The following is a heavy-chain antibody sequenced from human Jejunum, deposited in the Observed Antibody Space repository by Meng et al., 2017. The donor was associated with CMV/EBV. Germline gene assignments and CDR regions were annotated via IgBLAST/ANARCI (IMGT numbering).Heavy chain of an antibody. J-gene: IGHJ4*02. V-gene: IGHV3-7*01. CDR3: ARGRVPVGAALNY. CDR2: IKQDGSEK. Sequence: SGFTFSGYGMSWVRQAPGKGLEWVANIKQDGSEKYYVDSVKGRFTISRDNAKNSLYLQMNSLRAEDTAVYYCARGRVPVGAALNYWGQGTLVTVSS. CDR1: GFTFSGYG. D-gene: IGHD1-26*01.